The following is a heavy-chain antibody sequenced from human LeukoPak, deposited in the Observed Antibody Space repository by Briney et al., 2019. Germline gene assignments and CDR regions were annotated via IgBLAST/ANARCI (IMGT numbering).Heavy chain of an antibody. CDR2: IYSGGST. V-gene: IGHV3-53*01. CDR1: GFTVSSNY. CDR3: ARGAYYYED. D-gene: IGHD3-22*01. J-gene: IGHJ4*02. Sequence: GGSLRLSCAASGFTVSSNYMNWVRQGPGKGLEWVSVIYSGGSTYYADSVKGRFTISRDNAKNSLYLQMNSLRAEDTAVYYCARGAYYYEDWGQGTLVTVSS.